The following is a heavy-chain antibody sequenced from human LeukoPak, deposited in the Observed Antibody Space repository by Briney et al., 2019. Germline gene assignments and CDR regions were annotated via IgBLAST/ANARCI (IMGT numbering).Heavy chain of an antibody. J-gene: IGHJ4*02. Sequence: GGSLRLSCAASGFTFSDYYMGWIRQAPGRGLEWVSYISSSGSSIYYADSVKGRFTISRDNAKNSLYLQMNRLRAEDTAVYYCARNWNYFNYWGQGTLVTVSS. D-gene: IGHD1-1*01. CDR3: ARNWNYFNY. CDR2: ISSSGSSI. V-gene: IGHV3-11*04. CDR1: GFTFSDYY.